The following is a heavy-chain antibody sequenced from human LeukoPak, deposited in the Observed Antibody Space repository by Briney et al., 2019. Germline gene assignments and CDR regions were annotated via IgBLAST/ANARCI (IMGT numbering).Heavy chain of an antibody. V-gene: IGHV4-61*02. CDR1: GGSISSGSYY. CDR2: IYTSGST. CDR3: ARESVFGGVTGFDY. D-gene: IGHD3-16*01. J-gene: IGHJ4*02. Sequence: PSQTLSLTCTVSGGSISSGSYYWSWIRQPAGKGLEWIGRIYTSGSTNYNPSLKSRVTISVDTSKNQFSLKLSSVTAADTAVYYCARESVFGGVTGFDYWGQGTLVTVSS.